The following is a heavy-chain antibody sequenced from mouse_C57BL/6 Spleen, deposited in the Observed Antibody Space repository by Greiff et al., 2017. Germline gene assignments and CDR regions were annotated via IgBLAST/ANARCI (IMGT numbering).Heavy chain of an antibody. CDR3: ARNPSTVVATRAMDY. D-gene: IGHD1-1*01. CDR2: IDPSDSYT. Sequence: VQLQQPGAELVKPGASVKLSCKASGYTFTSYWMQWVKQRPGQGLEWIGEIDPSDSYTNYNQKFKGKATLTVDTSSRAAYMQLSSLTSEDSEVYYCARNPSTVVATRAMDYWGQGTSVTVSS. V-gene: IGHV1-50*01. J-gene: IGHJ4*01. CDR1: GYTFTSYW.